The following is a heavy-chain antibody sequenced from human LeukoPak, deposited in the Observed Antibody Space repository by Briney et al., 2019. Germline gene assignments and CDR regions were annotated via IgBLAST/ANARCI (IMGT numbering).Heavy chain of an antibody. Sequence: GGSLRLSCTASGFTFGSYSTNWVRQSPGRGLEWISSISGNGTSIKFANSLKGRFSVSRDNAKSSVYLHLSSLRAEDSGIYYCSKPQSSRPGDFDYWGQGILVTVTS. CDR1: GFTFGSYS. D-gene: IGHD1-14*01. CDR3: SKPQSSRPGDFDY. V-gene: IGHV3-21*01. CDR2: ISGNGTSI. J-gene: IGHJ4*02.